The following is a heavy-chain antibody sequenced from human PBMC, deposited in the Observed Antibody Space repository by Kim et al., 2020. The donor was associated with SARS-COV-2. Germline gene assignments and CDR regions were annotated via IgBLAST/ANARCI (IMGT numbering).Heavy chain of an antibody. D-gene: IGHD3-10*01. V-gene: IGHV3-30*18. CDR1: RFPFRQYG. J-gene: IGHJ4*02. CDR3: AKDLGGGHYFYH. Sequence: GGSLRLSCSASRFPFRQYGIHWVRQAPGKGLEWVAVISYDGSQEFYAHSVRGRFTISRENSKKTVYLERNRLRAEDTAVYFGAKDLGGGHYFYHWGQGTL. CDR2: ISYDGSQE.